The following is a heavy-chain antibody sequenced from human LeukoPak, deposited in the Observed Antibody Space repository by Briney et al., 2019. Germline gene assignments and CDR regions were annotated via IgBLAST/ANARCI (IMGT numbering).Heavy chain of an antibody. V-gene: IGHV3-33*01. Sequence: GGSLRLSCAASGFTFSNYGMHWVRQAPGKGLEWVALIWYDGSNKYYADSVKGRFTISRDNSKNTLYLQMNSLRAEDTAVYYCAGSYYDVFDYWGQGTLVTVSS. CDR3: AGSYYDVFDY. CDR2: IWYDGSNK. J-gene: IGHJ4*02. CDR1: GFTFSNYG. D-gene: IGHD3-10*01.